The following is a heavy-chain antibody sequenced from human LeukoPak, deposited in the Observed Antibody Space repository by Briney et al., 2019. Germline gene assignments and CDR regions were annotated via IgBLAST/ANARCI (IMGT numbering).Heavy chain of an antibody. CDR2: INPNSGGT. D-gene: IGHD4-11*01. V-gene: IGHV1-2*02. CDR1: GYTFTGYY. Sequence: ASVKVSCKASGYTFTGYYMHWVRQAPGQGLEWMGWINPNSGGTNYAQKFQGRVTMTRDTSISTAYMELSRLRSDDTAVYYCARAYMTTLYYFDYWGQGTLVTVSS. CDR3: ARAYMTTLYYFDY. J-gene: IGHJ4*02.